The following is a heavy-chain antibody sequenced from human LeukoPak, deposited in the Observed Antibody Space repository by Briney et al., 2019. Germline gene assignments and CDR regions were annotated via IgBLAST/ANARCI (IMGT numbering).Heavy chain of an antibody. CDR2: ISSSSSYI. J-gene: IGHJ4*02. D-gene: IGHD5-18*01. CDR3: AKIRDTAMVS. V-gene: IGHV3-21*04. CDR1: GFTFSSYS. Sequence: GGSLRLSCAASGFTFSSYSMNWVRQAPGKGLEWVSSISSSSSYIYYADSVKGRFTISRDNSKNTLYLQMNSLRAEDTAVYYCAKIRDTAMVSWGQGTLVTVSS.